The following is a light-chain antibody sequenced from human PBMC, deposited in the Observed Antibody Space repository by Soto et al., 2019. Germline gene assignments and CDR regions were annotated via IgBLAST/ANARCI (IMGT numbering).Light chain of an antibody. V-gene: IGLV2-11*01. CDR3: SAYAGSNNFV. J-gene: IGLJ1*01. CDR2: DVT. Sequence: QSALSRSVSGSPGQSVTLSCTGATTDVDSSEYVSWYQQHPGEAPRLLIYDVTKRPAGVPSRFSGSKSGKTASLTISGLRTEDEADYYCSAYAGSNNFVFGSGTKVTVL. CDR1: TTDVDSSEY.